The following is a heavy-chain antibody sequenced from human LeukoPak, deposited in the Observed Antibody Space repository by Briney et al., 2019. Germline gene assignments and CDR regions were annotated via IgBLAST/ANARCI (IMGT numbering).Heavy chain of an antibody. CDR1: GGSISSGDYY. D-gene: IGHD3-16*01. Sequence: SETLSLTCTVSGGSISSGDYYWSWIRQPPGKGLEWIGYIYYSGSTYYNPSLKSRVTISVDTSKNQFSLKLSSVTAADTAVYYCARSAGTRGIDYWGQGTLVTVSS. J-gene: IGHJ4*02. V-gene: IGHV4-30-4*01. CDR2: IYYSGST. CDR3: ARSAGTRGIDY.